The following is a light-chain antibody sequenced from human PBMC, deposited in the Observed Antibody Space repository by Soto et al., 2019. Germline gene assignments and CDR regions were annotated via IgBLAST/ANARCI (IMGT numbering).Light chain of an antibody. CDR3: QQYDNSFT. J-gene: IGKJ4*01. V-gene: IGKV3-20*01. Sequence: EIVLTQSPGTLSMSPGERATVSSRASQSVSTSYLAWYQHKPGQAPRLLISGASNRAAGIPDRFSGSGSGTDFTLTISRLEPEDFAVYYCQQYDNSFTFGGGTKVDI. CDR1: QSVSTSY. CDR2: GAS.